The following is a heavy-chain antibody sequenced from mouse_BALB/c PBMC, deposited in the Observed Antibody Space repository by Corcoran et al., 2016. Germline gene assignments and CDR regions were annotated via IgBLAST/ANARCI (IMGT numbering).Heavy chain of an antibody. Sequence: EIQLQQSGPELVKPGASVKISCKTSGYTFTEYTIHWVKQSHGKSLGWIGGMDPNNGGTSYNQKFKGKASMIVDKSSSTAYMELRSLTSEASAVYYCARDGARATSYAMDNWGQGTSVTVSS. CDR3: ARDGARATSYAMDN. CDR1: GYTFTEYT. V-gene: IGHV1-22*01. CDR2: MDPNNGGT. J-gene: IGHJ4*01. D-gene: IGHD3-1*01.